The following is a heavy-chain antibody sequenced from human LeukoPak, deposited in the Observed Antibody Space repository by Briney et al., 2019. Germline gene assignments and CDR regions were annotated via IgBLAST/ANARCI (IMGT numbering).Heavy chain of an antibody. D-gene: IGHD3-9*01. Sequence: GESLKISCQVSGYAFNDYWIVWVRQMPGRGLEWMGSIYPGDSDFRLSPSFEGRVTMSVDNSITTAFLQWRSLKASDTAMYYCARHTYDILTGYYSISGTWFDPWGQGTLVTVSS. J-gene: IGHJ5*01. CDR2: IYPGDSDF. CDR3: ARHTYDILTGYYSISGTWFDP. V-gene: IGHV5-51*01. CDR1: GYAFNDYW.